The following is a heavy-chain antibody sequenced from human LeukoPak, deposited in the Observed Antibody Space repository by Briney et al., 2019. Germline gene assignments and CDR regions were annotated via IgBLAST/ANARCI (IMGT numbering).Heavy chain of an antibody. D-gene: IGHD3-3*01. CDR1: GGSFSGYY. J-gene: IGHJ5*02. CDR3: ARFSRFTGYNWFDP. CDR2: INHSGST. Sequence: SETLSLTCAVYGGSFSGYYWSWIRQPPGKGLEWIGEINHSGSTNYNPSLKSRVTVSVDTSKNQFSLKLSSVTAADTAVYYCARFSRFTGYNWFDPWGQGALVTVSS. V-gene: IGHV4-34*01.